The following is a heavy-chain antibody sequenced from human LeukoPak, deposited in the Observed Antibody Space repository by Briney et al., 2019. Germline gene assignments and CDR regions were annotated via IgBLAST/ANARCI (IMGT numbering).Heavy chain of an antibody. Sequence: GGSLRLSCAASGFTFSDYYMNWIRQAPGKGLEWVSNISSSGSSKYYADSVKGRFTISRDNAKNSLYLQMNSLRAEDTAVYYCTRVKWLRLLFFFDYWGQGTLVTVSS. D-gene: IGHD5-12*01. CDR3: TRVKWLRLLFFFDY. CDR1: GFTFSDYY. CDR2: ISSSGSSK. V-gene: IGHV3-11*04. J-gene: IGHJ4*02.